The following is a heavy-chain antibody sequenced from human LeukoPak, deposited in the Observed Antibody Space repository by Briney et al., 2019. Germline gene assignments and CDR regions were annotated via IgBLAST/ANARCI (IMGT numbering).Heavy chain of an antibody. J-gene: IGHJ6*02. CDR1: GFTFSSYA. V-gene: IGHV3-30-3*01. CDR3: ARAVRSSSWYPVYYYYGMDV. Sequence: GGSLRLSCAASGFTFSSYAMHWVRQAPGKGLEWVAVISYDGSNKYYADSVKGRFTIPRDNSKNTLYLQMNSLRAEDTAVYYCARAVRSSSWYPVYYYYGMDVWGQGTTVTVSS. CDR2: ISYDGSNK. D-gene: IGHD6-13*01.